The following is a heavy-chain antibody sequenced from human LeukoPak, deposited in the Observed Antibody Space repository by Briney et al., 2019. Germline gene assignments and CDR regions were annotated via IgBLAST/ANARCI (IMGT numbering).Heavy chain of an antibody. J-gene: IGHJ5*02. CDR2: IYYSGST. D-gene: IGHD6-25*01. CDR1: GGSISSYY. V-gene: IGHV4-59*01. CDR3: ARDRGYSLHWFHP. Sequence: SETLSLTCTVSGGSISSYYWSWIRQPPGKGLEWIGYIYYSGSTNYNPSLRSRVTISVDTSKNQFSLKLSSVTPADTAVYYCARDRGYSLHWFHPWGQGTLVTVPS.